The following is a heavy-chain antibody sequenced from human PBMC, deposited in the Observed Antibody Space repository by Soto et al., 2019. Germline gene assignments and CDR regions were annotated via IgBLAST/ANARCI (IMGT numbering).Heavy chain of an antibody. CDR3: ARGSTLERITMVF. J-gene: IGHJ4*02. Sequence: ASVKVSCKASGYTFTSYGISWVRQAPGQGLEWMGWISAYNGNTNYAQKLQGRVTMTRDTSTSTVYMELRSLRSEDTAVYYCARGSTLERITMVFWGQGTPVTVSS. CDR2: ISAYNGNT. D-gene: IGHD3-10*01. CDR1: GYTFTSYG. V-gene: IGHV1-18*01.